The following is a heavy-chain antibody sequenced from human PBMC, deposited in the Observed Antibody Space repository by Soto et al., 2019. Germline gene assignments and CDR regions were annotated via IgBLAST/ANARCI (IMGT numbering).Heavy chain of an antibody. D-gene: IGHD3-3*01. CDR1: GYTFTGYY. V-gene: IGHV1-2*02. J-gene: IGHJ1*01. CDR2: INPNSGGT. CDR3: ARYYDFWSGYTYNAEYFQH. Sequence: ASVKVPCKASGYTFTGYYMHWVRQAPGQGLEWMGWINPNSGGTNYAQKFQGRVTMTRDTSISTAYMELSRLRSDDTAVYYCARYYDFWSGYTYNAEYFQHWGQGTLVTVSS.